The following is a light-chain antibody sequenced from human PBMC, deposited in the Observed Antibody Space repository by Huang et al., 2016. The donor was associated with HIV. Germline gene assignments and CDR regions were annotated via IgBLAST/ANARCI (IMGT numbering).Light chain of an antibody. CDR1: QSLSSQ. Sequence: EIVMTQSPATLSVSPGERVTLSCRASQSLSSQLAWYQQKRGQAPRPLIYGVSTRATDIPARFSGSGSGTDFTLTINSLQSEDFATYSCQQYNDWPLTFGQGTEVEIK. CDR2: GVS. J-gene: IGKJ1*01. V-gene: IGKV3-15*01. CDR3: QQYNDWPLT.